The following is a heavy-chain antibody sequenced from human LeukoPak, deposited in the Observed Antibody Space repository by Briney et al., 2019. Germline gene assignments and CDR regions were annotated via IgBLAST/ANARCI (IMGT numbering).Heavy chain of an antibody. V-gene: IGHV1-2*06. J-gene: IGHJ1*01. D-gene: IGHD6-13*01. Sequence: ASVKVSCKASGYTFTGYYMHWVRQAPGQGLEWMGRINPNSGGTNYAQKFQGRVTMTRDTSISTAYMELSRLRSDDTAVYYCARVSAAAVLRQIVDFQHGGQGTLVTVSS. CDR2: INPNSGGT. CDR1: GYTFTGYY. CDR3: ARVSAAAVLRQIVDFQH.